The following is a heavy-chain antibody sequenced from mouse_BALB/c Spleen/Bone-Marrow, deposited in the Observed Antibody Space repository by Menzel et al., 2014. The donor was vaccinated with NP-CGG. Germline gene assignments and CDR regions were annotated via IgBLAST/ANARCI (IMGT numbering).Heavy chain of an antibody. D-gene: IGHD1-1*01. CDR3: ARRDGSTYYYAMDY. Sequence: QVQLKEFGAELVRPGSLVKISCKASGYAFSNYWMNWVKQRPGQGLEWIGQIFPGDGDTNYNGKFKGKATLTVDKSSSTAYMQLSSLTSEDSAVYFCARRDGSTYYYAMDYWGQGTSVTVSS. V-gene: IGHV1-80*01. CDR2: IFPGDGDT. J-gene: IGHJ4*01. CDR1: GYAFSNYW.